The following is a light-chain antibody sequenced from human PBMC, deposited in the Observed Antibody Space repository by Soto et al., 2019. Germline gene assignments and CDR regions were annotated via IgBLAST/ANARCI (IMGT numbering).Light chain of an antibody. J-gene: IGLJ3*02. CDR3: ETWDSKGV. CDR2: LEGSGSY. CDR1: SGHSSYI. Sequence: QAVVTQSSSASASLGSSVKLTCTLSSGHSSYIIAWHQQQPGKAPRYLMKLEGSGSYNKGSGVPDRFSGSSSGADRYLTISNHQSEDEADYYCETWDSKGVFGGGTKLTV. V-gene: IGLV4-60*03.